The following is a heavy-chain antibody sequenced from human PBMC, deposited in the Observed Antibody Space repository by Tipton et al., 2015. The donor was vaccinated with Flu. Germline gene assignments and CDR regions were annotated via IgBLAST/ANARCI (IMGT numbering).Heavy chain of an antibody. J-gene: IGHJ4*02. D-gene: IGHD3-22*01. V-gene: IGHV3-43*01. CDR2: ISWDGGST. CDR3: AKDQNYDSSAILDY. Sequence: GSLRLSCAASGFTFDDYTMHWVRQAPGKGLEWVSLISWDGGSTYYADSVKGRFTISRDNSKNSLYLQMNSLRTEDTALYYCAKDQNYDSSAILDYWGQGTLVTVSS. CDR1: GFTFDDYT.